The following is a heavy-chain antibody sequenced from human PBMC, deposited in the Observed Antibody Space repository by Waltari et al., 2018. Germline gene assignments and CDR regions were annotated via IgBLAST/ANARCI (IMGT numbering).Heavy chain of an antibody. CDR1: GDSINRSKYY. CDR2: IYYGGST. D-gene: IGHD1-26*01. J-gene: IGHJ5*02. CDR3: ARLTVVGATRWFEP. Sequence: QLHLQESGPGLVKPSETLSLTCSVPGDSINRSKYYWAWIRQPPGKGLESIGSIYYGGSTYHNPSLKSRVTISVDTSKNEFYLKLKSVTAADTATYYCARLTVVGATRWFEPWGQGTQVTVSS. V-gene: IGHV4-39*01.